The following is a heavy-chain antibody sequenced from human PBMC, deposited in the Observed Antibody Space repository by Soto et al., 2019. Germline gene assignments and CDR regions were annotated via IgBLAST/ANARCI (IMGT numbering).Heavy chain of an antibody. CDR2: IKSKTDGGTT. J-gene: IGHJ4*02. CDR3: TTGPMVRGSYRNY. V-gene: IGHV3-15*07. CDR1: GFTFSNAW. Sequence: EVQLVESGGGLVKPGGSLRLSCAASGFTFSNAWMNWVRQAPGKGLEWVGRIKSKTDGGTTDYAAPVQGRFTISRDDSKNTLYLQMNSLKTEDTAVYYCTTGPMVRGSYRNYWGQGNLVTVSS. D-gene: IGHD3-16*02.